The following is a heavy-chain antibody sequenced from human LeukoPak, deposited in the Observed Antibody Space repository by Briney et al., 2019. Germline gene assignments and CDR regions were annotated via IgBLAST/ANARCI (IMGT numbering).Heavy chain of an antibody. V-gene: IGHV3-21*05. CDR1: GFTFSNYG. CDR2: ISGSDIYT. CDR3: ARGYNWSDPRLRYFDY. D-gene: IGHD1-1*01. Sequence: GGSLRLSCAATGFTFSNYGMNWVRQAPGKGLESISYISGSDIYTNYADSVKGRFTISRDNAKNSLFLQMSSLRAEDTAVYYCARGYNWSDPRLRYFDYWGQGTLVTVSS. J-gene: IGHJ4*01.